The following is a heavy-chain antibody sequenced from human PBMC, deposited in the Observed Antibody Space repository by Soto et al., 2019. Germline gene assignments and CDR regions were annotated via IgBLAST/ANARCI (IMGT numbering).Heavy chain of an antibody. Sequence: XGSLRLSCSAAGVTFSSYGMHWVRQAPGKGLDWVAVISYDGSNKYYADSVKGRFTISRDNSKNTLYLQMNSLRAEDTAVYYCAKYCSSTSCHDYWGQGTLVTVSS. CDR1: GVTFSSYG. CDR2: ISYDGSNK. CDR3: AKYCSSTSCHDY. D-gene: IGHD2-2*01. J-gene: IGHJ4*02. V-gene: IGHV3-30*18.